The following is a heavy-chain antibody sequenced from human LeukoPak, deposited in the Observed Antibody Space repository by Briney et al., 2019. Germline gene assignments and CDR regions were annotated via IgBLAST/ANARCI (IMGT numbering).Heavy chain of an antibody. Sequence: GGSLRLSCAASGFTFSSYRMNWVRQAPGKGLEWVSSISSSSSYIYYADSVKGRFTISRDNSKNTLYLQMNSLRAEDTAVYYCAKEPYSSGWSSPFDYWGQGTLVTVSS. J-gene: IGHJ4*02. CDR1: GFTFSSYR. V-gene: IGHV3-21*04. D-gene: IGHD6-19*01. CDR3: AKEPYSSGWSSPFDY. CDR2: ISSSSSYI.